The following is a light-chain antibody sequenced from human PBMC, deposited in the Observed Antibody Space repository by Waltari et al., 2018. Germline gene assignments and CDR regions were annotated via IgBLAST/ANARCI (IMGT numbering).Light chain of an antibody. CDR2: NDN. J-gene: IGLJ3*02. V-gene: IGLV1-44*01. CDR3: AAWDDSLHAWV. CDR1: RLNLGNET. Sequence: QSVLTQPPSGSGTPGQRVTISCSGGRLNLGNETVNWYQQLPGTAPKVLIYNDNQRPSGVPDRFSGSKSGTSASLAISGLQSEDEADYYCAAWDDSLHAWVFGGGTKLTVL.